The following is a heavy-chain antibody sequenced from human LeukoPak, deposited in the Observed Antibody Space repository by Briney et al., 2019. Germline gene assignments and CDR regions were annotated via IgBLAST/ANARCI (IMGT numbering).Heavy chain of an antibody. Sequence: ASVKVSCKASGYTFSSYGISWVRQAPGQGLEWMGWISAYNGNTDYAQKFQGRVTMTTDTSTSTAYIELRSLRSDDTAVYYCARDCTGGGCYSIYWGQGTLATVSS. CDR2: ISAYNGNT. D-gene: IGHD2-15*01. CDR1: GYTFSSYG. CDR3: ARDCTGGGCYSIY. V-gene: IGHV1-18*01. J-gene: IGHJ4*02.